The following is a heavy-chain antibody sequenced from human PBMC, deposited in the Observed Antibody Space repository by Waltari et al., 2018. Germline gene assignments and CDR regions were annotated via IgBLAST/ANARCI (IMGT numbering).Heavy chain of an antibody. CDR1: GYTFTSYA. Sequence: QVQLVQSGAEVKKPGASVKVSCKASGYTFTSYAMNWVRQAPGQRLEWMGWINAGKGNTKYSQKFQGRVTITRDTSASTAYMELSSLRSEDTAVYYCARPVVPAGKYFQHWGQGTLVTVSS. CDR3: ARPVVPAGKYFQH. CDR2: INAGKGNT. J-gene: IGHJ1*01. D-gene: IGHD2-2*01. V-gene: IGHV1-3*01.